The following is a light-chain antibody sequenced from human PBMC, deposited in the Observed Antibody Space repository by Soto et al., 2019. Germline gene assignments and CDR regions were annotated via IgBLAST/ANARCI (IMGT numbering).Light chain of an antibody. V-gene: IGKV3-15*01. CDR2: DTS. CDR1: QFVSSR. J-gene: IGKJ1*01. CDR3: QEYIQWPPGM. Sequence: DIVVTQSPATLSASPGERVTLSCRPSQFVSSRLAWYQRRPGQVPRLLIYDTSTRAPGISARFSGSGSGTEFTLTISSLQSEDFAVYYCQEYIQWPPGMFGPGTKVDIK.